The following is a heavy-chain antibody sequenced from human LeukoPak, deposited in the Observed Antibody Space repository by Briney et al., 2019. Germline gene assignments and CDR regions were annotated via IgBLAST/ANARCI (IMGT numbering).Heavy chain of an antibody. Sequence: SETLSLTCTVSGGSISNNYWSWFRQPPGKGLEWIGYIYYSGSTNYNPSLKSRVTISVDTSKSQFSLKLSSVTAADTAVYYCARGIIPDYWGQGTLVTVSS. CDR1: GGSISNNY. V-gene: IGHV4-59*01. J-gene: IGHJ4*02. CDR3: ARGIIPDY. D-gene: IGHD3-16*01. CDR2: IYYSGST.